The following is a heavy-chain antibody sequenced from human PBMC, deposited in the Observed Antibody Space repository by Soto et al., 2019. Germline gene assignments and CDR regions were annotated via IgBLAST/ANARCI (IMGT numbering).Heavy chain of an antibody. CDR1: GGSFSGYY. Sequence: SETLSLTCAVYGGSFSGYYWSWIRQPPGKGLEWIGEINHSGSTNYNPSLKSRVTISVDTSKNQFSLRLSSVTAADTAVYYCARGGKYYDILTGYYRRGDFDYWGQGTLVTVSS. V-gene: IGHV4-34*01. CDR3: ARGGKYYDILTGYYRRGDFDY. CDR2: INHSGST. D-gene: IGHD3-9*01. J-gene: IGHJ4*02.